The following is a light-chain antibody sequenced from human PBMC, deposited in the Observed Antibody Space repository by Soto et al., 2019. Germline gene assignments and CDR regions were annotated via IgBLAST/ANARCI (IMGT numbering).Light chain of an antibody. V-gene: IGKV3-20*01. CDR3: QHLGT. CDR1: QSVSSTY. Sequence: EIVLTQSPGTLSLSPGERATLSCWASQSVSSTYLAWYQQKPGQAPRLLIYGASSRATGIPDRFSGSGSGKDFTLTITRLEPEDFAVYYCQHLGTFGQGTKVEIK. CDR2: GAS. J-gene: IGKJ1*01.